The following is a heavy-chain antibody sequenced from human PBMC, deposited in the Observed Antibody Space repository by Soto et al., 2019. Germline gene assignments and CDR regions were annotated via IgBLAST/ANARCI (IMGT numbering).Heavy chain of an antibody. J-gene: IGHJ3*02. D-gene: IGHD1-26*01. Sequence: PGGSLRLSCAASGFTFSSYAMSWVRQAPGKGLEWVSAISGSGGSTYYADSVKGRFTISRDNSKNTLYLQMNSLRAEDTAIYYYAKSIVGATSTRTNDAFDIWGQGTMVTVSS. CDR2: ISGSGGST. CDR1: GFTFSSYA. CDR3: AKSIVGATSTRTNDAFDI. V-gene: IGHV3-23*01.